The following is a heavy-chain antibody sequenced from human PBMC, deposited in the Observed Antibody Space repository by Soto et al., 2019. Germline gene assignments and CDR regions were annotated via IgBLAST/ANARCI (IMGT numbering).Heavy chain of an antibody. CDR1: GGSFSGYY. Sequence: QVQLQQWGAGLLKPSETLSLTCAVYGGSFSGYYWSWIRQPPGKGLEWIGEINQSGSTNYNPSLKSRVTISVDTSKNQFSGKLSSVTDADTAVYYCARTYSSSWSPFDYWGQGTLVTVSS. CDR2: INQSGST. CDR3: ARTYSSSWSPFDY. D-gene: IGHD6-13*01. J-gene: IGHJ4*02. V-gene: IGHV4-34*01.